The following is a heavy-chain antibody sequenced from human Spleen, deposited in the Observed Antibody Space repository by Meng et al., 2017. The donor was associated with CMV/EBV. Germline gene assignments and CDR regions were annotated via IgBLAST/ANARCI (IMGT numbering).Heavy chain of an antibody. J-gene: IGHJ4*02. CDR2: INPDSGGT. CDR3: ARTTRHCSSTSCYPHFFDY. CDR1: GYTFTGYF. V-gene: IGHV1-2*02. Sequence: ASVQVSCKASGYTFTGYFIHWVRQAPGQGLEWMGWINPDSGGTNYAQKFQGRVTMTRDTSISTAYMDLSRLRSDDTAVYYCARTTRHCSSTSCYPHFFDYWGQGSLVTVSS. D-gene: IGHD2-2*01.